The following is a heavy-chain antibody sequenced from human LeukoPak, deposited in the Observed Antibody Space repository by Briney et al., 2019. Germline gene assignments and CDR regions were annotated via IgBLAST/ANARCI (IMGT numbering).Heavy chain of an antibody. V-gene: IGHV3-23*01. CDR1: GFTFSSYA. D-gene: IGHD3-10*01. J-gene: IGHJ4*02. CDR3: AKAGYGSGSYLIDY. CDR2: ISGSGGST. Sequence: PGGSLRLSCAASGFTFSSYAMSWVRQAPGKGLEWVSVISGSGGSTYYADSVKGRFTISRDSSKNTLYLQMNSLRAEDTAVSYCAKAGYGSGSYLIDYWGQGTLVTVSS.